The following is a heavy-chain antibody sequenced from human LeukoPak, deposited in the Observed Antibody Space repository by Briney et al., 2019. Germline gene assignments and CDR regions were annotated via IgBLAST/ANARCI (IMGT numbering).Heavy chain of an antibody. CDR3: ARDFDWLSYYGMDV. CDR2: ISSSGSTI. V-gene: IGHV3-11*01. J-gene: IGHJ6*02. D-gene: IGHD3-9*01. Sequence: GGSLRLSCAASGLTFSDYYMSWIRQAPGKGLEWVSYISSSGSTIYYADSVKGRFTISRDNAKNSLYLQMNSLRAEDTAVYYCARDFDWLSYYGMDVWGQGTTVTVSS. CDR1: GLTFSDYY.